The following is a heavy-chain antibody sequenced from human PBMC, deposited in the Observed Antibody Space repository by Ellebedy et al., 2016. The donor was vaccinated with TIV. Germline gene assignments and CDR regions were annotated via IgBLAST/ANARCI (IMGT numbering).Heavy chain of an antibody. CDR2: IKEDGSEE. D-gene: IGHD1-26*01. CDR1: GFTFSSYW. Sequence: GESLKISCAASGFTFSSYWMYWVRQAPGKGLEWVANIKEDGSEEYYVDSVKGRFTISRDNAKNSLYLQMNSLRAEDTAVYYCVRDLHWSYFDWGQGTLVTVSS. V-gene: IGHV3-7*03. J-gene: IGHJ4*02. CDR3: VRDLHWSYFD.